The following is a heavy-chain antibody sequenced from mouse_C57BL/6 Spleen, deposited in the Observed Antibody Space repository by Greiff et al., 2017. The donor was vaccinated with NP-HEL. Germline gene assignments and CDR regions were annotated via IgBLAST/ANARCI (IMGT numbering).Heavy chain of an antibody. CDR3: ARTDYYGSSYVRWYFDV. CDR1: GYTFTSYG. CDR2: IYPRSGNT. V-gene: IGHV1-81*01. J-gene: IGHJ1*03. D-gene: IGHD1-1*01. Sequence: QVQLQQSGAELARPGASVKLSCKASGYTFTSYGISWVKQRTGQGLEWIGEIYPRSGNTYYNEKFKGKATLTADKSSSTAYMELRSLTSEDSAVYFCARTDYYGSSYVRWYFDVWGTGTTVTVSS.